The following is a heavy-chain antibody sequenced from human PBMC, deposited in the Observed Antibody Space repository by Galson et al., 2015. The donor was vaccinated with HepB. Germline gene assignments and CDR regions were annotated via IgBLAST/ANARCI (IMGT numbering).Heavy chain of an antibody. CDR1: GDSVSSNSAA. CDR2: TYYRSKWYN. J-gene: IGHJ2*01. V-gene: IGHV6-1*01. D-gene: IGHD2-2*01. CDR3: ARDPNFCSSTSCYPYFDL. Sequence: CAISGDSVSSNSAAWNWIRQSPSRGLEWLGRTYYRSKWYNDYAVSVKSRITINPDTSKNQFSLQLNSVTPEDTAVYYCARDPNFCSSTSCYPYFDLWGRGTLVTVSS.